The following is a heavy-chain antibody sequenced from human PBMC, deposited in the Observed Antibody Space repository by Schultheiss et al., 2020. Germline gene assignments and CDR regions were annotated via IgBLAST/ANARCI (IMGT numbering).Heavy chain of an antibody. D-gene: IGHD6-6*01. CDR2: IYYSGST. J-gene: IGHJ4*02. CDR1: GGSISSGGYY. CDR3: ARKSIAATDY. V-gene: IGHV4-31*03. Sequence: SETLSLTCTVSGGSISSGGYYWSWIRQHPGKGLEWIGYIYYSGSTYYNPSLKSRVTISVDKSKNQFSLKLSSVTAADTAVYYCARKSIAATDYWGQGTLVTVSS.